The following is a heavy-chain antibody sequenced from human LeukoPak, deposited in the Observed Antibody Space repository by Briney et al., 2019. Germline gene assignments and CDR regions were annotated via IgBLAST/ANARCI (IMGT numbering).Heavy chain of an antibody. V-gene: IGHV3-33*01. J-gene: IGHJ2*01. CDR1: GFTFSSYG. Sequence: GGSLRLSCAASGFTFSSYGMHWVRQAPGKGLEWVAVIWYDGSNKYYADSVKGRFTISRDISKNTIYLQMNSLRADDTTVYYCVSYEQKLSDWYFDLWGRGTLVTVSS. CDR3: VSYEQKLSDWYFDL. D-gene: IGHD3-16*01. CDR2: IWYDGSNK.